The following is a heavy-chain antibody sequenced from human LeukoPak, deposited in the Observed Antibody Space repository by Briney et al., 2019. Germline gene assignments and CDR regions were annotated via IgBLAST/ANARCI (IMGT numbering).Heavy chain of an antibody. CDR2: IYYSGST. CDR3: ARAPYDFWSVPDAFDI. Sequence: SETLSFTCTVSGGSISSSSYYWGWIRQPPGKGLEWIGSIYYSGSTYYNPSLKSRVTISVDKSKNQFSLKLSSVAAADTAVYYCARAPYDFWSVPDAFDIWGQGTMVTVSS. D-gene: IGHD3-3*01. CDR1: GGSISSSSYY. V-gene: IGHV4-39*07. J-gene: IGHJ3*02.